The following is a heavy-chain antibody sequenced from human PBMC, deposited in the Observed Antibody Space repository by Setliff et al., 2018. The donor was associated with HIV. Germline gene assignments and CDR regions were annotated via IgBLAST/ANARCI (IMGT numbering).Heavy chain of an antibody. D-gene: IGHD3-9*01. CDR1: GGTFGGSSA. CDR2: VVPDFNTV. Sequence: SVKVSCKTSGGTFGGSSAINWVRQAPGQGLEWMGRVVPDFNTVNYAQLFQDRITISADKSTSTAYMELSNLRSNDTAVYYCARSGYFDSSAEFWGQGTLVTVSS. V-gene: IGHV1-69*06. CDR3: ARSGYFDSSAEF. J-gene: IGHJ4*02.